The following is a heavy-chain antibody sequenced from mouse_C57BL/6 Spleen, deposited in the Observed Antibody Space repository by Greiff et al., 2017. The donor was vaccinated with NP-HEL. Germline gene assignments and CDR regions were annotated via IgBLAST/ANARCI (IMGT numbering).Heavy chain of an antibody. V-gene: IGHV1-50*01. J-gene: IGHJ2*01. CDR1: GYTFTSYW. Sequence: VQLQQPGAELVKPGASVKLSCKASGYTFTSYWMQWVKQRPGQGLEWIGEIDPSDSYTNYNQKFKGKATLTVDTSSSTAYMQLSSLTSEDSAVYYCAYYSNYERTFDYWGQGTTLTVSS. D-gene: IGHD2-5*01. CDR3: AYYSNYERTFDY. CDR2: IDPSDSYT.